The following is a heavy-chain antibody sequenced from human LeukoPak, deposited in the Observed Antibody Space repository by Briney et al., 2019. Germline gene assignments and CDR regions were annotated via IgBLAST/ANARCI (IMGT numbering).Heavy chain of an antibody. V-gene: IGHV1-18*01. CDR2: ISAYNGNT. CDR3: ARGHPGYSSSWFPYYYYYYGMDV. J-gene: IGHJ6*02. Sequence: GASVKVSCKASGYTFTSYGISWVRQAPGQGLEWMGWISAYNGNTNYAQKLQGRVTMTTDTSTSTAYMELRSLRSDDTAVYYCARGHPGYSSSWFPYYYYYYGMDVWGQGTTVTVSS. CDR1: GYTFTSYG. D-gene: IGHD6-13*01.